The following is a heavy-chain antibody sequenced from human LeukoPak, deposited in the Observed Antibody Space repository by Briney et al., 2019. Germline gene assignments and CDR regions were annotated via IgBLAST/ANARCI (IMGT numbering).Heavy chain of an antibody. Sequence: NPSETLSLTCTVSGGSISSSSYYWGWIRQPPGKGLEWIGSIYYSGNTYYNPSLKSRVTVSVDTSKNQFSLKLSSVTAADTAVYYCARQARSGFRGGYWGQGTLVTVSS. V-gene: IGHV4-39*01. J-gene: IGHJ4*02. CDR3: ARQARSGFRGGY. CDR1: GGSISSSSYY. CDR2: IYYSGNT. D-gene: IGHD3-10*01.